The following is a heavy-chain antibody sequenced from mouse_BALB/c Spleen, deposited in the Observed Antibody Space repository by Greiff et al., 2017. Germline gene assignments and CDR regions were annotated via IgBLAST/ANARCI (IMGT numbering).Heavy chain of an antibody. V-gene: IGHV2-2*02. CDR3: ARNSYYYGSSQPVFAY. D-gene: IGHD1-1*01. CDR1: GFSLTSYG. CDR2: IWSGGST. J-gene: IGHJ3*01. Sequence: QVQLQQSGPGLVQPSQSLSITCTVSGFSLTSYGVHWVRQSPGKGLEWLGVIWSGGSTDYNAAFISRLSISKDNSKSQVFFKMNSLQANDTAIYYCARNSYYYGSSQPVFAYWGQGTLVTVSA.